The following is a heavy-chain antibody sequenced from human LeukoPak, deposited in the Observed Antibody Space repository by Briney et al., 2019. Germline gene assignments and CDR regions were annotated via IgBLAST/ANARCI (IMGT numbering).Heavy chain of an antibody. J-gene: IGHJ5*02. Sequence: GASVKVSCKASGYTFTGYYMHWVRQASGQGLEWMGWINPNSGGTNYAQKFQGRVTMTRDTSISTAYMELSRLRSDDTAVYYCARERTPIVGAQVNWFDPWGQGTLVTVSS. CDR2: INPNSGGT. CDR1: GYTFTGYY. V-gene: IGHV1-2*02. CDR3: ARERTPIVGAQVNWFDP. D-gene: IGHD1-26*01.